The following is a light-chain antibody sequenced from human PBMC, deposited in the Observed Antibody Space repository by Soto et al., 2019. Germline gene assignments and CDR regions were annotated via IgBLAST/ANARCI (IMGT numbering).Light chain of an antibody. CDR1: QSISSW. V-gene: IGKV1-5*01. J-gene: IGKJ5*01. CDR2: DAS. Sequence: DIQMTQSPSTLSATAGDRVTITCRASQSISSWLAWYQEKPGKAPKLLIYDASSLESGVPSRFSGSGSGTEFTLTISSLQPDDFATYYCQQYNIWGTFGQGTRLEI. CDR3: QQYNIWGT.